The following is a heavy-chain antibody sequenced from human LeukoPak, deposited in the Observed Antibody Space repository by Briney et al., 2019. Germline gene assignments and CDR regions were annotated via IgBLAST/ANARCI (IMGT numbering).Heavy chain of an antibody. Sequence: ASVKLCCTDSGGTFTSYYMHWLRQAPEHGIERMAIINPRGGSTSYAQKFQGRVTMTRDTSTSTIYMELSSLRSEDTAVYYCARVQDYGYYYGMDVWGQGTTVTVSS. CDR2: INPRGGST. CDR3: ARVQDYGYYYGMDV. CDR1: GGTFTSYY. J-gene: IGHJ6*02. D-gene: IGHD4-17*01. V-gene: IGHV1-46*01.